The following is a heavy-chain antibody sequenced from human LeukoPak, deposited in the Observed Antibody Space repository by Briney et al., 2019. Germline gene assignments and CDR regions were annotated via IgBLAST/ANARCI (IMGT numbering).Heavy chain of an antibody. Sequence: PGGSLRLSCAASGFTFSSYAMHWVRQAPGKGLEWVAVISYDGGNKYYADSVKGRFTISRDNSKNTLYLQMNSLRAEDTAVYYCARVSVAGHTYYYYGMDVWGQGTTVTVSS. CDR3: ARVSVAGHTYYYYGMDV. J-gene: IGHJ6*02. CDR2: ISYDGGNK. V-gene: IGHV3-30*04. D-gene: IGHD6-19*01. CDR1: GFTFSSYA.